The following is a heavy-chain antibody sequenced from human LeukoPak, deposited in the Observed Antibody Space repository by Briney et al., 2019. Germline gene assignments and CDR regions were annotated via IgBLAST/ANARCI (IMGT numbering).Heavy chain of an antibody. CDR2: IYYSGST. J-gene: IGHJ1*01. CDR1: GGSISSGGYY. V-gene: IGHV4-31*03. CDR3: ARGTRDTMIVPEAFFQH. Sequence: PSQTLSLTCTVSGGSISSGGYYWSWIRQHPGKGLEWIGYIYYSGSTNYNPSLKSRVTISVDTSKNQFSLKLSSVTAADTAVYYCARGTRDTMIVPEAFFQHWGQGTLVTVSS. D-gene: IGHD3-22*01.